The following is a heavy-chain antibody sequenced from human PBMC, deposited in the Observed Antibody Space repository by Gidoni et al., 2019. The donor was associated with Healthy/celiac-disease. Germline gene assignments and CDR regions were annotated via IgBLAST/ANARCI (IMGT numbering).Heavy chain of an antibody. CDR3: ARDVRYSSSWSHFDY. J-gene: IGHJ4*02. Sequence: QLQLQESGPGLVKPSETLSLTCTVSGGSISSSDSYWGWVRQPPGKGLEWSGTIYYRGDTYYNPSLKSRVTISVDMSRNQFSLWLTSVTAADTAMYYCARDVRYSSSWSHFDYWGQGILVTVSS. V-gene: IGHV4-39*07. D-gene: IGHD6-13*01. CDR2: IYYRGDT. CDR1: GGSISSSDSY.